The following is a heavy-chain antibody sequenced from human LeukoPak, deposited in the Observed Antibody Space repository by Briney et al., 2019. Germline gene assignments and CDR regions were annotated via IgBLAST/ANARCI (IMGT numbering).Heavy chain of an antibody. J-gene: IGHJ5*02. Sequence: GGSLRLSCAASGFTLSNYNMNWVRQAPGKGLAWVASIKEDGSDKYYVDSVKGRFTVSRDNAKNSLYLQMNSLRTEDTAVYYCARDYDFWSGYFSFDPWGQGTLVTVSS. CDR3: ARDYDFWSGYFSFDP. CDR2: IKEDGSDK. CDR1: GFTLSNYN. V-gene: IGHV3-7*01. D-gene: IGHD3-3*01.